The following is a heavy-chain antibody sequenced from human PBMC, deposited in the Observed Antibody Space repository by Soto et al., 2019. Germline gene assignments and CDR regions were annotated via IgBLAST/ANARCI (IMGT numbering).Heavy chain of an antibody. Sequence: DVQLVESGGGLVQPGGSLRLSCAASGFTFSSSEMNWVRQAPGKGLEWVSYISSSSSYIYYADSVKGRFTISRDNAKNSLYLQMNSLRAEDTAVYYCAREDSSSSLFDYWGQGTLVTVSS. CDR2: ISSSSSYI. J-gene: IGHJ4*02. CDR1: GFTFSSSE. V-gene: IGHV3-48*03. CDR3: AREDSSSSLFDY. D-gene: IGHD6-6*01.